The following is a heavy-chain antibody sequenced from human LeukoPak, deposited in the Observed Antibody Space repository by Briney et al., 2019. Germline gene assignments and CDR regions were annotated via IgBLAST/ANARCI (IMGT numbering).Heavy chain of an antibody. CDR2: ISYDGSEK. CDR3: AKVLDGFNLDY. J-gene: IGHJ4*02. CDR1: GFTFSDYG. V-gene: IGHV3-30*18. D-gene: IGHD5-24*01. Sequence: SGGSLRLSCAASGFTFSDYGMHWVRQAPGKGLEWMAAISYDGSEKHYADSVKGRFTISRDNSKNTMYLEMNSLRGEDTAVYYCAKVLDGFNLDYWGQGTLVTVSS.